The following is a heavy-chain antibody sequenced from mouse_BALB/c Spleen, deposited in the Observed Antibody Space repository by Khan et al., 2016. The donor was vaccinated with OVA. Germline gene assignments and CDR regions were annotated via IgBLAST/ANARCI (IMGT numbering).Heavy chain of an antibody. D-gene: IGHD3-1*01. CDR1: GFTFNTYA. CDR2: IRNKSNNYAT. V-gene: IGHV10-1*02. Sequence: EVQLVETGGGLVQPKGSLKLACAASGFTFNTYAMNWVRQAPGKGLEWVARIRNKSNNYATYYADSMKDRFTISRADSPTILYLQMSNWKAEDTARYDCERSSGYYVDYWGQGTMLTVAS. J-gene: IGHJ2*01. CDR3: ERSSGYYVDY.